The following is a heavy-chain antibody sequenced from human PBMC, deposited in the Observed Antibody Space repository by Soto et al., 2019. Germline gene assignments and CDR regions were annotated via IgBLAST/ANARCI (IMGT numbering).Heavy chain of an antibody. D-gene: IGHD3-10*01. V-gene: IGHV1-69*01. CDR3: ARGVYGSGNYYTGPSAFDI. CDR2: TIPVFTTA. CDR1: GGTLSDHG. J-gene: IGHJ3*02. Sequence: QVQLEQSGAEVKKPGSSVKISCKASGGTLSDHGVSWLRQAPGQGLEWVGGTIPVFTTANYAPKFQGRFTIAADQSTNIAYMELGSLRSDDTAFYYCARGVYGSGNYYTGPSAFDIWGQGTLVIVSS.